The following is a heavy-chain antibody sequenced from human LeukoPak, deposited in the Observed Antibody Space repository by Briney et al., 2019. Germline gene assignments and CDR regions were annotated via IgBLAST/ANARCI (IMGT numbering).Heavy chain of an antibody. CDR1: GFTFSSYA. D-gene: IGHD5-18*01. Sequence: GRSLRLSCAASGFTFSSYAMHWVRQAPGKGLEWVAVISYDGSNKYYADSVKGRFTISRDNSKNTLYLQMNSLRAEDTAVYYCARMPSGYSYGYYFDYWGQGTLVTVSS. J-gene: IGHJ4*02. CDR2: ISYDGSNK. V-gene: IGHV3-30*04. CDR3: ARMPSGYSYGYYFDY.